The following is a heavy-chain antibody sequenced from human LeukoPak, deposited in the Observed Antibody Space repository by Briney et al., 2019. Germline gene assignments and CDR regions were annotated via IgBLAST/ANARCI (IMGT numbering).Heavy chain of an antibody. D-gene: IGHD3-10*01. Sequence: ASVKVSCKASGYTFTSYGISWVRQAPGQGLEWMGWISAYNGNTNYAQKLQGRVTMTTDTSTSTAYMELRSLRSDDTAVYYCARDGGDLLYCGSGSYLGYWGQGTLVTVSS. J-gene: IGHJ4*02. V-gene: IGHV1-18*01. CDR2: ISAYNGNT. CDR1: GYTFTSYG. CDR3: ARDGGDLLYCGSGSYLGY.